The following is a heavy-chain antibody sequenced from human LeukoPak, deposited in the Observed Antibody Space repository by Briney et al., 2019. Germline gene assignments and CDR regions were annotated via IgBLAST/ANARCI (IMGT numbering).Heavy chain of an antibody. CDR2: ISSSSSYI. V-gene: IGHV3-21*01. CDR3: ARASSGWAVDLYYFDY. J-gene: IGHJ4*02. CDR1: GFTFGSYS. Sequence: GGSLRLSCAASGFTFGSYSMNWVRQAPGKGLEWVSSISSSSSYIYYPDSVKGRFTISRDNSKNSLYLQMNSLRAEDTAVYYCARASSGWAVDLYYFDYWGQGTLVTVSS. D-gene: IGHD6-19*01.